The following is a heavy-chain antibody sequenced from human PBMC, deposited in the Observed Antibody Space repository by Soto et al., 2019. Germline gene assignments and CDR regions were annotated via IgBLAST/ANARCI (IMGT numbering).Heavy chain of an antibody. D-gene: IGHD5-12*01. J-gene: IGHJ6*02. Sequence: ASVKVSCKASGYTFTSYYMHWVRQAPGQGLEWMGIINPSGGSTSYAQKFQGRVTMTRDTSTSTVYMELSSLRSEDTAVYYCAXDPSGYDSPNGMDVWGQGTTVTVSS. CDR2: INPSGGST. CDR1: GYTFTSYY. V-gene: IGHV1-46*01. CDR3: AXDPSGYDSPNGMDV.